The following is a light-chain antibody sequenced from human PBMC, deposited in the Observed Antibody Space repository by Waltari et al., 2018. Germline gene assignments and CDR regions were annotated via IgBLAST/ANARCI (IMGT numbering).Light chain of an antibody. CDR3: CSYAGAV. J-gene: IGLJ3*02. Sequence: QSALTQPASVSGSPGQSITISCTGTSSGVGSYNLVSWYKQHPGKAPKLMIYEGSKRPSGVSNRFSGSKSGNTASLTISGLQAEDEADYYCCSYAGAVFGGGTKLTIL. CDR2: EGS. CDR1: SSGVGSYNL. V-gene: IGLV2-23*01.